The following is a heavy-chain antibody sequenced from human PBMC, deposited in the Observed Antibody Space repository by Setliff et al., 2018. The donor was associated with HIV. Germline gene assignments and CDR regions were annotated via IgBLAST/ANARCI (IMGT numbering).Heavy chain of an antibody. CDR1: GVTISSHF. V-gene: IGHV4-4*07. CDR2: AYTGGST. Sequence: SETLSLTCSVSGVTISSHFWTWIRQPAGKGLEWIGRAYTGGSTNYNPSLQSRVTVSVDTSKNRFSLNLRSVTATDTAIYYCARHGDYEYIQHWGRGTPVTVSS. D-gene: IGHD4-17*01. CDR3: ARHGDYEYIQH. J-gene: IGHJ1*01.